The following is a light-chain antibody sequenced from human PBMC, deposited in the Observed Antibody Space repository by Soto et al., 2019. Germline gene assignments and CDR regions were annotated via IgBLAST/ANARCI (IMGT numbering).Light chain of an antibody. CDR1: SSDVGGYSY. J-gene: IGLJ1*01. V-gene: IGLV2-14*01. Sequence: QSALTQPASVSGSPGQSITISCTGTSSDVGGYSYVSWYQQHPGKAPKLMIYEVSNRPSGVSNRFSGSKSGNTASLTISGLQAEDEADYYCSSYTSSTIYVFGTGTKLTVL. CDR2: EVS. CDR3: SSYTSSTIYV.